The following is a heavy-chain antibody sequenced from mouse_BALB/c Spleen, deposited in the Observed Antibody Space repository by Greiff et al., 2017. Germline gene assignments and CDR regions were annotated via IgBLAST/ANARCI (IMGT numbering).Heavy chain of an antibody. Sequence: EVQGVESGGGLVKPGGSLKLSCAASGFTFSSYAMSWVRQTPEKRLEWVASISSGGSTYYPDSVKGRFTISRDNARNILYLQMSSLRSEDTAMYYCARGGVFYGSSSWYFDVWGAGTTVTVSS. CDR1: GFTFSSYA. D-gene: IGHD1-1*01. V-gene: IGHV5-6-5*01. CDR3: ARGGVFYGSSSWYFDV. J-gene: IGHJ1*01. CDR2: ISSGGST.